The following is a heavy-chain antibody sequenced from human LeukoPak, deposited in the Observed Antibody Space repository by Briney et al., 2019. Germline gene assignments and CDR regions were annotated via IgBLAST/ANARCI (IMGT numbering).Heavy chain of an antibody. D-gene: IGHD2-2*01. CDR3: ARDVIRSSDWFDP. Sequence: GASVKVSCKASGYTFTSYYMHWVRQAPGQGLEGMGIINPSGGSTSYAQKFQGRVTMTRDTSISTAYMELSRLRSDDTAVYYCARDVIRSSDWFDPWGQGTLVTVSS. CDR1: GYTFTSYY. V-gene: IGHV1-46*01. J-gene: IGHJ5*02. CDR2: INPSGGST.